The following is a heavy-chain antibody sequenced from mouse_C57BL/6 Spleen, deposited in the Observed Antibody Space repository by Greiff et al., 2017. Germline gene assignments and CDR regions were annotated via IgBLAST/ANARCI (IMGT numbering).Heavy chain of an antibody. J-gene: IGHJ4*01. Sequence: QVQLLQPGAELVKPGASVKMSCKASGYTFTSYWLTWVQQRPGQGLEWIGDIYPGSGSTNYNEKFKSKATLTVDTSSSTAYMQLSSLTSEDSAVYYCARLYYCSSYYAMDYWGQGTSVTVSS. CDR1: GYTFTSYW. V-gene: IGHV1-55*01. CDR2: IYPGSGST. CDR3: ARLYYCSSYYAMDY. D-gene: IGHD1-1*01.